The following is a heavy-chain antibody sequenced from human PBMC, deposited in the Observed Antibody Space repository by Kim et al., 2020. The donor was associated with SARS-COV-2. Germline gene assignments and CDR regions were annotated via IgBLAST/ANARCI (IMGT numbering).Heavy chain of an antibody. CDR3: ARDRVVVTPKHFDL. Sequence: SETLSLTCTVSGGSISSGGYYWSWIRQHPGKGLEWIGYIYYSGSTYYNPSLKSRVTISVDTSKNQFSLKLSSVTAADTAVYYCARDRVVVTPKHFDLWGRGTLVTVSS. CDR1: GGSISSGGYY. V-gene: IGHV4-31*03. J-gene: IGHJ2*01. CDR2: IYYSGST. D-gene: IGHD2-21*02.